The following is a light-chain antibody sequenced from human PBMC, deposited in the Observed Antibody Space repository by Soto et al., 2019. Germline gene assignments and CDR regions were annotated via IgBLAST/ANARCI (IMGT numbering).Light chain of an antibody. J-gene: IGLJ1*01. V-gene: IGLV1-47*02. CDR3: AAWDDTLSGFYL. CDR2: SNS. CDR1: SSNIGKNY. Sequence: QAVVTQPPSASGTPGQRVTISCSGSSSNIGKNYVYWYQQLPGTAPELLIYSNSQRPSGVPDRFSGSKSGTSASLAISGLRSEDEADYYCAAWDDTLSGFYLFGTGTKLTVL.